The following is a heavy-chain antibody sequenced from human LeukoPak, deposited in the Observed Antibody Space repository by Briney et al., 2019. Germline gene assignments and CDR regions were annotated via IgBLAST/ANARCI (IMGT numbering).Heavy chain of an antibody. CDR1: GGSISSSNW. D-gene: IGHD3-10*01. V-gene: IGHV4-4*02. Sequence: SGTLSLTCAVSGGSISSSNWWSWVRQPPGKGLEWIGEIYHSGSTNYNPSLKSRVTISVDKSKNQFSLHLTSVTAADTAVYYCAKGGESSLPFDYWGQGTLVTVSS. CDR3: AKGGESSLPFDY. J-gene: IGHJ4*02. CDR2: IYHSGST.